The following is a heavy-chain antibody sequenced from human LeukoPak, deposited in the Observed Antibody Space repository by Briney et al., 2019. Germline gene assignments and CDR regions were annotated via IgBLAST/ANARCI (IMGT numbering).Heavy chain of an antibody. D-gene: IGHD1-14*01. CDR3: AKGPDHGSIDY. V-gene: IGHV3-30*18. J-gene: IGHJ4*02. CDR1: GFTFSSYG. CDR2: ISYDGSNK. Sequence: PGGSLRLSCAASGFTFSSYGMHWVRQAPGKGLEWVAVISYDGSNKYYADSVKGRFTISRDNPKNTLYLQMNSLRAEDTAVYYCAKGPDHGSIDYWGQGTLVTVSS.